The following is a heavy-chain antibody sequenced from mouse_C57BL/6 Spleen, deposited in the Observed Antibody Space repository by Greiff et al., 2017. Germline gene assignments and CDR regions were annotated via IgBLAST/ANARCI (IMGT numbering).Heavy chain of an antibody. D-gene: IGHD1-1*01. Sequence: VKLVESGPGLVQPSQSLSITCTVSGFSLTSYGVHWVRQSPGKGLEWLGVIWSGGSTDYNAAFISRLSISKDNSKSQVFFKMNSLQADDTAIYYCASPYGSSHYYAMDDWGQGTSVTVSS. CDR3: ASPYGSSHYYAMDD. CDR1: GFSLTSYG. V-gene: IGHV2-2*01. J-gene: IGHJ4*01. CDR2: IWSGGST.